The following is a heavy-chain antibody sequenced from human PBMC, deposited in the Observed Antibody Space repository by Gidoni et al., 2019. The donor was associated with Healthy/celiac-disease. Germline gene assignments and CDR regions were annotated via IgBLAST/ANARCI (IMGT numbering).Heavy chain of an antibody. CDR1: GGSFSGYY. D-gene: IGHD3-16*02. Sequence: QVQLQQWGAGLLKPSETLSLTCAVYGGSFSGYYWSWIRQPPGKGLEWIGEINHSGSTNYNPSLKSRVTISVDTSKNQFSLKLSSVTAADTAVYYCARGQYRNNYYYYGMDVWGQGTTVTVSS. J-gene: IGHJ6*02. CDR2: INHSGST. CDR3: ARGQYRNNYYYYGMDV. V-gene: IGHV4-34*01.